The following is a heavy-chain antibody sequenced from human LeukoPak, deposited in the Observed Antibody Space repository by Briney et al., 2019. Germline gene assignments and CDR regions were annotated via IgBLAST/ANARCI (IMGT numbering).Heavy chain of an antibody. Sequence: SQTLSLTCTVSGGSISSGGYYWSWIRQHPGKGLEWIGYIDYSGSTNYNPSLKSRVTISVDTSKNQFSLKLSSVTAADTALYYCARAGSRSLLLTLWGQGTLVTVSS. CDR2: IDYSGST. CDR3: ARAGSRSLLLTL. D-gene: IGHD3-10*01. J-gene: IGHJ4*02. CDR1: GGSISSGGYY. V-gene: IGHV4-61*08.